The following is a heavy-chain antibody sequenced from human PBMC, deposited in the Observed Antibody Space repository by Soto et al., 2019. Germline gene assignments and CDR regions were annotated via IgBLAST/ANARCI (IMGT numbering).Heavy chain of an antibody. J-gene: IGHJ6*03. CDR3: AKAPWCSGTSCPAYRGMDV. CDR1: GFTFNNYA. V-gene: IGHV3-23*01. CDR2: ISYSGATT. D-gene: IGHD2-2*01. Sequence: EVQVLESGGGLVQPGGSLRLSCAASGFTFNNYAMTWVRQAPGKGLEWVSTISYSGATTYYADSVRGRFTISRDNSKNTLYLQMNSLRADDTAVYHCAKAPWCSGTSCPAYRGMDVWGKGTTVTVSS.